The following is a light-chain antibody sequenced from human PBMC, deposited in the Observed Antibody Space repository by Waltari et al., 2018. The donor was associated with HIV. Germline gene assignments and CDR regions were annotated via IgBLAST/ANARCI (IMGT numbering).Light chain of an antibody. CDR2: GKN. CDR1: ILRSYY. Sequence: SSELTQDPAVSVALGPTVRITCQGNILRSYYASWYQQKPGQAPVLFIYGKNNRPSGIPDRFSGSSSGNTASLTITGTQAEDEADYYCNSRDSSDTHVVFGGGTKLTVL. CDR3: NSRDSSDTHVV. V-gene: IGLV3-19*01. J-gene: IGLJ2*01.